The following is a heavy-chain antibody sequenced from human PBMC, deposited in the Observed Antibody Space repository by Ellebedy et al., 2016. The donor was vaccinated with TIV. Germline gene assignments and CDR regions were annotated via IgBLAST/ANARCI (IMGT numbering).Heavy chain of an antibody. CDR3: ARGQITGPEENNFDY. Sequence: AASVKVSCKTSGYNFLAYYIHWVRQAPGRGIEWRGWNNPRSDGINYAQKFQGRVTLTRDTSVTTAYMELTRLTSDDTAVYFCARGQITGPEENNFDYWGQGNLSTVSS. CDR2: NNPRSDGI. CDR1: GYNFLAYY. J-gene: IGHJ4*02. D-gene: IGHD1-14*01. V-gene: IGHV1-2*02.